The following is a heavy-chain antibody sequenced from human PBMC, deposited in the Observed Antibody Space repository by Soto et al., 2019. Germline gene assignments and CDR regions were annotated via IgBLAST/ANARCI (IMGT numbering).Heavy chain of an antibody. CDR1: GFTFSNFW. J-gene: IGHJ4*02. CDR2: IKSDGSER. V-gene: IGHV3-7*05. CDR3: ARDVI. Sequence: EVQLVESGGGLVQPGGSLRLSCAASGFTFSNFWMSWVRQAPGKGLEWVASIKSDGSERSHVDAVRGRFSISRDNARNSLYVQMNSLRADDTAVYYCARDVIWGQGSLVTVSS.